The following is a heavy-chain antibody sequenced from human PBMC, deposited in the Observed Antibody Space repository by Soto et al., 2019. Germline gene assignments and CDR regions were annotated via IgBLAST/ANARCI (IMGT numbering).Heavy chain of an antibody. D-gene: IGHD3-10*01. CDR1: GYTFTTYD. Sequence: ASVKVSCKASGYTFTTYDFNWVRQAPGQGLEWMGWLNPKSGMTGSAQKLQGRVTMTTDTSTSTAYMELRSLRSDDTAVYYCARGVGSGSYYNQYNWFDPWGQGTLVTVSS. CDR2: LNPKSGMT. V-gene: IGHV1-8*01. J-gene: IGHJ5*02. CDR3: ARGVGSGSYYNQYNWFDP.